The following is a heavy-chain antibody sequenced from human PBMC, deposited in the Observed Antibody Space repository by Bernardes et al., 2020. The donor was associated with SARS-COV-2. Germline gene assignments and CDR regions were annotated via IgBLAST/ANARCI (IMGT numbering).Heavy chain of an antibody. CDR2: MNPDSANT. CDR1: GYTFTTYD. D-gene: IGHD6-19*01. CDR3: ARGPIGVAGTRVFDWFDP. J-gene: IGHJ5*02. Sequence: ASVKVSCKASGYTFTTYDINWVRQAAGQGLEWMGWMNPDSANTGYAQKFQGRITMTRNTSISTAYMELSSLRSEDTAVYYCARGPIGVAGTRVFDWFDPWGQGTLVTGSS. V-gene: IGHV1-8*01.